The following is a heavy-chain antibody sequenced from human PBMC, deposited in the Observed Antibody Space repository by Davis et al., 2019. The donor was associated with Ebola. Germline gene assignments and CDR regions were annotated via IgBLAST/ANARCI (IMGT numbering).Heavy chain of an antibody. D-gene: IGHD2-15*01. Sequence: GESLKISCAASGFTFSSYSMNWVRQTPGKGLEWVSYISSSSSTIYYADSVKGRFTISRDNAKNSLYLQMNSLRDEDTAVYYCARDRGIVVVVAATLRFDYWGQGTLVTVSS. J-gene: IGHJ4*02. V-gene: IGHV3-48*02. CDR2: ISSSSSTI. CDR3: ARDRGIVVVVAATLRFDY. CDR1: GFTFSSYS.